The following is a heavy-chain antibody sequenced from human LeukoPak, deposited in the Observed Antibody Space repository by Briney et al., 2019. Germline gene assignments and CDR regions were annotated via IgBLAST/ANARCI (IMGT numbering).Heavy chain of an antibody. CDR3: ARESFDGGDYFDY. CDR1: GYTFTGYY. D-gene: IGHD3-9*01. Sequence: GASVKVSFKASGYTFTGYYMHWVRQAPGQGLEWMGWINPNSGGTNYAQKFQGRVTMTRDTSISTAYMELSRLRSDDTAVYYWARESFDGGDYFDYWGQGTLVTVSS. J-gene: IGHJ4*02. V-gene: IGHV1-2*02. CDR2: INPNSGGT.